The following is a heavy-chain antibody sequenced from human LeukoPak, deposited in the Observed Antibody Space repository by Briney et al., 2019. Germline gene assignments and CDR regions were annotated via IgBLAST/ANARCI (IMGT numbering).Heavy chain of an antibody. CDR2: IKNKTYGGTT. D-gene: IGHD2-2*01. CDR1: GFVFSSAW. Sequence: PGGSLRLSCAASGFVFSSAWMTWVRQAPGKGLEWVGHIKNKTYGGTTDYAAPVKGRFIISRGDSKNTLYLQMNRLRTDDTAVYYCARGLCSSTGCYQGPFDFWGQGMLVTVSS. J-gene: IGHJ4*02. V-gene: IGHV3-15*01. CDR3: ARGLCSSTGCYQGPFDF.